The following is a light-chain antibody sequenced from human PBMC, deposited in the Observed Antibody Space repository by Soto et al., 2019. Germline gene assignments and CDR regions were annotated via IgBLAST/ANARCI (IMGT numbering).Light chain of an antibody. CDR1: ERLSSVY. CDR3: QQYNNWPPIT. Sequence: EIVMTQSPATLSVSPGERATLSCRASERLSSVYLAWYQQRPGQPPRLLIYGASNRATGIPDRFSGSGSGTDFTLTISRLEPEDFAVYYCQQYNNWPPITFGQGTRLEIK. V-gene: IGKV3-20*01. CDR2: GAS. J-gene: IGKJ5*01.